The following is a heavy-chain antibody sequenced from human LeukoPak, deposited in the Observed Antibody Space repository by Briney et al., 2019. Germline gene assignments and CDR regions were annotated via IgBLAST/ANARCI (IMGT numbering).Heavy chain of an antibody. D-gene: IGHD3-10*01. Sequence: GGSLRLSSAASGFTVSTNYMSWVRQAPGKGLEWVSSISSSSSYIYYADSVRGRFTISRDNAKNSLYLQMNSLRAEDTAVYYCARVPGSGSYHLDYWGQGTLVTVSS. CDR1: GFTVSTNY. J-gene: IGHJ4*02. CDR3: ARVPGSGSYHLDY. CDR2: ISSSSSYI. V-gene: IGHV3-21*01.